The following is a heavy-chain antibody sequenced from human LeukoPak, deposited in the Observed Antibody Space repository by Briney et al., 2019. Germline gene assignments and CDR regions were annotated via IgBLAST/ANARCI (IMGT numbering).Heavy chain of an antibody. CDR1: GFTVSSNH. CDR2: IYSGGST. V-gene: IGHV3-53*01. J-gene: IGHJ4*02. D-gene: IGHD6-13*01. CDR3: ASHSSSWYGFDY. Sequence: GGSLRLSCAASGFTVSSNHMSWVRQAPGKGLKWVSVIYSGGSTYYADSVKGRFTISRDNSKSTLYLQMNSLRAEDTAVYYCASHSSSWYGFDYWGQGTLVTVSS.